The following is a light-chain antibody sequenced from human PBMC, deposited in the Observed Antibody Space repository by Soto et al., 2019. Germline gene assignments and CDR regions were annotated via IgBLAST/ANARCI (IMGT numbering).Light chain of an antibody. CDR1: QSVGSSY. CDR2: GAS. J-gene: IGKJ4*01. Sequence: ETVLTQSPGTLSLSPGERATLSCRASQSVGSSYVAWYQQNIGQAPRLLSYGASSRATGIPDRFSGSGSGTDFTLTISRLEPEDFAVYYCQQFGTSPLAFGGGAKVDI. CDR3: QQFGTSPLA. V-gene: IGKV3-20*01.